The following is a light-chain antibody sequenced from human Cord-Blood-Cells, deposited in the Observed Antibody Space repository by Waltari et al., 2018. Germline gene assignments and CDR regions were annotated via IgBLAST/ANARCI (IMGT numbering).Light chain of an antibody. CDR1: QSVLYSSNHKNY. CDR2: CAS. CDR3: QQYYSTPYT. V-gene: IGKV4-1*01. J-gene: IGKJ2*01. Sequence: DIVMTQSPDSLAVSLGERATINCKSSQSVLYSSNHKNYLAWYQQKPGQPPKLLIYCASTRESGVPDRFSGSGSGTDFTLTISSLQAEDVAVYYCQQYYSTPYTFGQGTKLEIK.